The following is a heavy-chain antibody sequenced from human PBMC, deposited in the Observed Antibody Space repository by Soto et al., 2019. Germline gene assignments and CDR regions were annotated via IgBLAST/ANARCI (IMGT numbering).Heavy chain of an antibody. Sequence: EVQLLESGGGLVQPGGSLRLSCAASGFTFESCAMSWVRQAPGKGLEWVVGISGSGSSTHYAHSVEGRFTISRDNSKKTLYRQMNSLRADDTAVYYCAKGKTSGWYYFDFWGQGTLVTVPS. J-gene: IGHJ4*02. CDR2: ISGSGSST. V-gene: IGHV3-23*01. CDR3: AKGKTSGWYYFDF. CDR1: GFTFESCA. D-gene: IGHD6-19*01.